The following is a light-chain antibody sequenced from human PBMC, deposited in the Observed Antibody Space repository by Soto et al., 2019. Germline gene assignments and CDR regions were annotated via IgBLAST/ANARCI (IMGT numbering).Light chain of an antibody. Sequence: DIQMTQSPSSLSASVGDRVTITCRASQGVRNDLGWYQQKPGQSPKRLIFAASTLESGVPSRFSGSGSETDFTLTISSLQPEDFATYYCLQYKSYPLTCGGGTKVEIK. J-gene: IGKJ4*01. V-gene: IGKV1-17*01. CDR2: AAS. CDR1: QGVRND. CDR3: LQYKSYPLT.